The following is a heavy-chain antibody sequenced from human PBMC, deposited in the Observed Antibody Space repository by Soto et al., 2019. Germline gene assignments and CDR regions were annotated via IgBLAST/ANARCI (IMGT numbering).Heavy chain of an antibody. CDR1: GYTFTSYG. V-gene: IGHV1-18*01. Sequence: ASVKVSCKASGYTFTSYGISWVRQAPGQGLEWMGWISAYNGNTNYAQKLQGRVTMTTDTSTSTAYMELRSLRSDDTAVYYCARDYDSSGYDAFDIWGQGTMVTVSS. CDR2: ISAYNGNT. J-gene: IGHJ3*02. CDR3: ARDYDSSGYDAFDI. D-gene: IGHD3-22*01.